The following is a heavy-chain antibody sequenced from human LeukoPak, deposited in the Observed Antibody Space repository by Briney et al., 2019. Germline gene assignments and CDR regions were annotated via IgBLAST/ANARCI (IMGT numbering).Heavy chain of an antibody. CDR1: GFNFRSAW. CDR3: ATLVGATTGYYYYMDV. CDR2: VRSKSDAGTM. D-gene: IGHD1-26*01. J-gene: IGHJ6*03. V-gene: IGHV3-15*01. Sequence: GGSLRLSCTASGFNFRSAWMSWARQAPGKGLEWVGRVRSKSDAGTMDYAAHVEGRSTISRDNSKNTLYLQMNSLRAEDTAVYYCATLVGATTGYYYYMDVWGKGTTVTVS.